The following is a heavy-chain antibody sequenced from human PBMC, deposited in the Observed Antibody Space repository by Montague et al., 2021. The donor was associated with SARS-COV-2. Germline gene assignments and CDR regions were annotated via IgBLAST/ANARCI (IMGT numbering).Heavy chain of an antibody. D-gene: IGHD2-15*01. J-gene: IGHJ4*02. CDR1: GFTFSTYW. Sequence: SLRLSCAASGFTFSTYWVSWVRQAPGKGLEWVANIKEDGSEKYYVDSVRGRFTISRDNAKNSLYLQMNSLRAEDTAVYYCATGSFDYWGQGTLVTVSS. CDR3: ATGSFDY. CDR2: IKEDGSEK. V-gene: IGHV3-7*03.